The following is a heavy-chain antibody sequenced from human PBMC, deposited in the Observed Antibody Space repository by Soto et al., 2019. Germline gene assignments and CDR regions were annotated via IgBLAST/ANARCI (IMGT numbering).Heavy chain of an antibody. V-gene: IGHV4-34*01. CDR2: INHSGST. CDR1: GGSFSGYY. D-gene: IGHD2-2*02. J-gene: IGHJ6*02. CDR3: ARTSAELIYQYYYYYYGMDV. Sequence: SETLSLTCAVYGGSFSGYYWSWIRQAPGKGLEWIGEINHSGSTNYNPSLKSRVTISVDTSKNQFSLKLSSVTAADTAVYYCARTSAELIYQYYYYYYGMDVWGQGTTVTVSS.